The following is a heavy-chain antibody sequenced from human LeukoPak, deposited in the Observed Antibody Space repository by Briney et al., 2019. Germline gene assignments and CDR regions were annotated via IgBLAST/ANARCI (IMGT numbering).Heavy chain of an antibody. J-gene: IGHJ5*02. V-gene: IGHV1-8*01. Sequence: AXXKVSCKASGYTFTSYDINWVRQAPGQGLEWMGWMNPNSGNTVYAQKLQGRDTMNRNSSISTAYMELSSLRSEDTAVYYCARGYIAAHPCGQGTLVTVSS. CDR2: MNPNSGNT. D-gene: IGHD6-13*01. CDR1: GYTFTSYD. CDR3: ARGYIAAHP.